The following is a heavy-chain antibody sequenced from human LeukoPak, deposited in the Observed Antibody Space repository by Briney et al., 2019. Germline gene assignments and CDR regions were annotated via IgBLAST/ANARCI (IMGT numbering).Heavy chain of an antibody. J-gene: IGHJ5*02. Sequence: SETLSLTCAVSGGSISSGGYSWSWIRQPPGKGLEWIGYIYHSGSTYYNPSLKSRVTISVDRSKNQFSLKLSSVTAADTAVYYCARGAPQDGWFVPWGQGTLVTVSS. CDR3: ARGAPQDGWFVP. CDR1: GGSISSGGYS. CDR2: IYHSGST. V-gene: IGHV4-30-2*01.